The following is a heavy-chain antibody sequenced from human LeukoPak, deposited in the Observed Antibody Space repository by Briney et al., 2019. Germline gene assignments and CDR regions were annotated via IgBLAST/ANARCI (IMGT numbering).Heavy chain of an antibody. CDR3: AKQAGGVFFDY. J-gene: IGHJ4*02. CDR2: IRSKAYGST. V-gene: IGHV3-23*01. CDR1: GFTFGDYA. D-gene: IGHD3-16*01. Sequence: PGGSLRLSCTASGFTFGDYAMSWVRRAPGKGLEWVGFIRSKAYGSTHYADSVKGRFTISRDNSKNTLYLQVNSLRVEDTAVYYCAKQAGGVFFDYWGQGTLVTVSS.